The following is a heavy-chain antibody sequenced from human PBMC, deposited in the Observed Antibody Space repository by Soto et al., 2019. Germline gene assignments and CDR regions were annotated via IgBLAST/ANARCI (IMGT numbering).Heavy chain of an antibody. CDR3: ARGVFNPDI. CDR1: GFTFSSYS. J-gene: IGHJ3*02. Sequence: PGGSLRLSCAASGFTFSSYSMNWVRQAPGKGLEWVSSISSSSSHIYYADSVKGRFTISRDNAKNSLYLQMNSLRAEDTAVYYCARGVFNPDIWGQGTMVTVS. CDR2: ISSSSSHI. V-gene: IGHV3-21*01.